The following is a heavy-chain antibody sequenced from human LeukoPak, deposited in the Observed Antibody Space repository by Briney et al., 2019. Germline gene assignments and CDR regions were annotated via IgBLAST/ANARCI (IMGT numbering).Heavy chain of an antibody. Sequence: ASVKVSCKASGYTFTSYDINWVRQATGQGPEWMGWLNPNSGNTGYARKFQGRVTMTTDTSTSTAYMELRSLRSDDTAVYYCARQQWLGSGSDWGQGTLVTVSS. J-gene: IGHJ4*02. D-gene: IGHD6-19*01. CDR3: ARQQWLGSGSD. V-gene: IGHV1-8*01. CDR2: LNPNSGNT. CDR1: GYTFTSYD.